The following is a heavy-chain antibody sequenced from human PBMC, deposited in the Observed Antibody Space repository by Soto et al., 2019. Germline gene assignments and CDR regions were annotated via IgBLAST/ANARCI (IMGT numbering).Heavy chain of an antibody. CDR3: ARGPAMAHYDFWSGYAGWFDP. V-gene: IGHV1-8*01. J-gene: IGHJ5*02. Sequence: GASVKVSCKASGYTFTSNDVNWVRQATGQGLEWMGWMNPNSGNTGYAQKFQGRVTMTRNTSISTAYMELSSLRSEDTAVYYCARGPAMAHYDFWSGYAGWFDPWGQGTLVTVSS. D-gene: IGHD3-3*01. CDR1: GYTFTSND. CDR2: MNPNSGNT.